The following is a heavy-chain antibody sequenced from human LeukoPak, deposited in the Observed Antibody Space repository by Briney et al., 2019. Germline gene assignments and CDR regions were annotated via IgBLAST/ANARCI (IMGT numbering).Heavy chain of an antibody. CDR2: IHYSGST. D-gene: IGHD4-23*01. Sequence: SETLSLTCSVSGGSITSSTYSWGWIRQPPGKGLEWIGSIHYSGSTYYNPSLKSRVTISVDTSENQLSLKLSSVTAADTAVYYCARGVFSVLTPGARFDYWGQGTLVTVSS. J-gene: IGHJ4*02. CDR3: ARGVFSVLTPGARFDY. CDR1: GGSITSSTYS. V-gene: IGHV4-39*01.